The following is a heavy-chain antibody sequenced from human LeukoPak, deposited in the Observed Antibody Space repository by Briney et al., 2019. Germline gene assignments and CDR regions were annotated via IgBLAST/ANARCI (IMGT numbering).Heavy chain of an antibody. CDR1: GGSFSGYY. CDR3: ARDRWGSSWYAATFDY. Sequence: PSETLSLTCAVYGGSFSGYYWSWIRQPPGKGLEWIGSIYYSGSTYYNPSLKSRATISVDTSKNQFSLKLSSVTAADTAVYYCARDRWGSSWYAATFDYWGQGTLVTVSS. CDR2: IYYSGST. D-gene: IGHD6-13*01. V-gene: IGHV4-34*11. J-gene: IGHJ4*02.